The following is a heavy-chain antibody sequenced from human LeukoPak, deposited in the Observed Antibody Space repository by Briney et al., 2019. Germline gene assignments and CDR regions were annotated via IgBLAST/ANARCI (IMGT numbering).Heavy chain of an antibody. V-gene: IGHV4-59*01. CDR1: GGSISSYY. Sequence: SETLSLTCTVSGGSISSYYWSWIRQPPGKGLEWIGYIYYSGSTNYNPSLKSRVTISVDTSKNQFSLKLSSVTAADTAVYYCARESGAAAGQGLGIDYWGQGTLVTVSS. CDR3: ARESGAAAGQGLGIDY. D-gene: IGHD6-13*01. CDR2: IYYSGST. J-gene: IGHJ4*02.